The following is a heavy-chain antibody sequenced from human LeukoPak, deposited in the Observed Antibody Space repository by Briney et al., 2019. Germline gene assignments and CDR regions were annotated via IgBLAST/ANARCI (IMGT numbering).Heavy chain of an antibody. V-gene: IGHV4-39*01. J-gene: IGHJ4*02. D-gene: IGHD2-15*01. CDR3: ASRYCSGGSCSFFAY. CDR2: IYYTEST. CDR1: GGSISSSSYH. Sequence: SETLSLTCTVSGGSISSSSYHWGWIRQPPGKGLEWIGNIYYTESTYYNPSLKSRVTISVDTSKNQFSLELTSVTAADTAVYYCASRYCSGGSCSFFAYWGQGTLVTVSS.